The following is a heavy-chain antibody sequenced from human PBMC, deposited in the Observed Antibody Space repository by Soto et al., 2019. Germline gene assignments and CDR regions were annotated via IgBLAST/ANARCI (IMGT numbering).Heavy chain of an antibody. D-gene: IGHD1-7*01. Sequence: GASVKVSCKASGGPFTSYAISWVRQAPGQGLEWMGGIIPIFCTANYAQRFQGRITITADESARTVYMELSGLRSDDTAVYYCARRTERGNYFFDYWGQGALVTVSS. CDR3: ARRTERGNYFFDY. CDR2: IIPIFCTA. CDR1: GGPFTSYA. J-gene: IGHJ4*02. V-gene: IGHV1-69*13.